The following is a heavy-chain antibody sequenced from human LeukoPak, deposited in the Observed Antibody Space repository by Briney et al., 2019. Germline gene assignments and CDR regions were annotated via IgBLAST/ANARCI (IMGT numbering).Heavy chain of an antibody. CDR1: GGSISSGGYS. CDR3: ARADIAGGLIDY. D-gene: IGHD6-13*01. V-gene: IGHV4-30-2*01. Sequence: SQTLSLTCAVSGGSISSGGYSWSWIRQPPGKGLEWIGYIYHSGSTYYNPSLKSRVTISVDRSKNQFSLKLSSVAAADTAVYYCARADIAGGLIDYWGQGTLVTVSS. J-gene: IGHJ4*02. CDR2: IYHSGST.